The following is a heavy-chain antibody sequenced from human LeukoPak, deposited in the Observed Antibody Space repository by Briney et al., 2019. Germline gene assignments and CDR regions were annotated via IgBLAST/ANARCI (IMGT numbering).Heavy chain of an antibody. V-gene: IGHV3-30-3*01. CDR3: ARAVEWELLLCDY. CDR2: ISYDGSNK. J-gene: IGHJ4*02. Sequence: GGSLRLSCAASGFTFSSYAMHWVRPAPGKGLEWVAVISYDGSNKYYADSVKGRFTISRDNSKNTLYLQMNSLRAEDTAVYYCARAVEWELLLCDYWGQGTLVTVSS. CDR1: GFTFSSYA. D-gene: IGHD1-26*01.